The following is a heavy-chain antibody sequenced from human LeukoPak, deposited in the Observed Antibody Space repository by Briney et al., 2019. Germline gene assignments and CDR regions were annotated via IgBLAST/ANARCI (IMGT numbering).Heavy chain of an antibody. CDR1: GYTFTGYY. Sequence: ASVKVSCKASGYTFTGYYMHWVRQAPGQGLEWMGWINPNSGGTNYAQKFQGRVTMTRDTSISTAYMELSRLRSDDTAVYYCATLYYYDSSGFDDAFDIWGQGTMVTVSS. D-gene: IGHD3-22*01. V-gene: IGHV1-2*02. J-gene: IGHJ3*02. CDR2: INPNSGGT. CDR3: ATLYYYDSSGFDDAFDI.